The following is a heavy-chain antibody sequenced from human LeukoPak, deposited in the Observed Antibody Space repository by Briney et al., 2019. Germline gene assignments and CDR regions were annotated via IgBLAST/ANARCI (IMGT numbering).Heavy chain of an antibody. CDR2: IIPILGIA. CDR1: GGTFSSYA. J-gene: IGHJ5*02. V-gene: IGHV1-69*04. Sequence: SAKVSCKASGGTFSSYAISWVRQAPGQGLEWMGRIIPILGIANYAQKFQGRVTITADKSTSTAYMELSSLRSEDTAVYYCARDGSRQSADPWGQGTLVTVSS. D-gene: IGHD5-12*01. CDR3: ARDGSRQSADP.